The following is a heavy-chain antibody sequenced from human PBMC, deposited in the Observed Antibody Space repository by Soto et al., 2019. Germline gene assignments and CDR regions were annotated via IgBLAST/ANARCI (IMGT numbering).Heavy chain of an antibody. V-gene: IGHV1-3*01. J-gene: IGHJ4*02. CDR3: ARDHPYPGSSWFFFDL. Sequence: ASVKVFCKASGYIFTSNVMHWVRQAPGQRLEWMGWINAGNGNTKYSQKFQGRVTITRDTPASTAFMELSSLRSEDTAVYYCARDHPYPGSSWFFFDLWGQGTLVTVSS. D-gene: IGHD6-13*01. CDR2: INAGNGNT. CDR1: GYIFTSNV.